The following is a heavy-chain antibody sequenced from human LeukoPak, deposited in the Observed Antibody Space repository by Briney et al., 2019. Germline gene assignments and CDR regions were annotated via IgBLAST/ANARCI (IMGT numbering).Heavy chain of an antibody. CDR1: GFTFSSYS. Sequence: PGGSLRLSCAASGFTFSSYSMNWVRQAPGKGLEWVSYISSSSSTIHYADSVKGRFTISRDNAKNSLYLQMNSLRDEDTAVYYWAGGCSFTRGYEGDYGGQGTLVTVS. D-gene: IGHD2-2*01. CDR2: ISSSSSTI. J-gene: IGHJ4*02. V-gene: IGHV3-48*02. CDR3: AGGCSFTRGYEGDY.